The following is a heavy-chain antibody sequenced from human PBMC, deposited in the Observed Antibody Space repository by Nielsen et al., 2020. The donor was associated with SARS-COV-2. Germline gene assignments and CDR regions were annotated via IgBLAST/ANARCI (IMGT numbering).Heavy chain of an antibody. D-gene: IGHD3-22*01. CDR2: ISAYNGNT. CDR1: GYTFTSYG. J-gene: IGHJ4*02. CDR3: ARDRGRYYDSSGRLDY. Sequence: ASVKVSCKASGYTFTSYGISWVRQAPGQGLEWMGWISAYNGNTNYAQKFQGRVTMTRDTSTSTVYMELGSLRSEDTAVYYCARDRGRYYDSSGRLDYWGQGTLVTVSS. V-gene: IGHV1-18*01.